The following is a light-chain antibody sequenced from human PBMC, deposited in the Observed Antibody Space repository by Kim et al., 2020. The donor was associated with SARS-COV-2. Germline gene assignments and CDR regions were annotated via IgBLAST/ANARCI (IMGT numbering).Light chain of an antibody. CDR1: QTVGNNY. CDR3: QQYASPLDA. Sequence: EIVLTQSPDTLSLSPGERVTLSCRASQTVGNNYLAWYQQKPGQAPSLLIYAASKRVTGIPDRFSGSGSGTNFTLTISRLEPEYFAVYHCQQYASPLDAFGQGTKLEI. CDR2: AAS. V-gene: IGKV3-20*01. J-gene: IGKJ2*01.